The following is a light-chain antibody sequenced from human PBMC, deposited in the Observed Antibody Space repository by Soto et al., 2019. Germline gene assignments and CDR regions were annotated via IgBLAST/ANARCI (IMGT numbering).Light chain of an antibody. CDR3: QQYGNSPPIT. J-gene: IGKJ5*01. CDR1: QSVSSNY. CDR2: AAS. Sequence: EIVLTQSPATLSLSPGERDTLSCGASQSVSSNYLAWYQQKPGLAPRLLIYAASTRASGIPDRFSGSGSGTDFTLPISRLEPEDFAVDYCQQYGNSPPITVGQGTRLEI. V-gene: IGKV3D-20*01.